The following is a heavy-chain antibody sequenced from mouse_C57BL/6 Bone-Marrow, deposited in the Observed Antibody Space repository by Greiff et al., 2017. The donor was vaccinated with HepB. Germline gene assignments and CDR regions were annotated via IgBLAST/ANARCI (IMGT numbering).Heavy chain of an antibody. CDR1: GYTFTDYY. J-gene: IGHJ1*03. CDR2: INPNNGGT. CDR3: ASLAYGNRWYFDV. D-gene: IGHD2-1*01. V-gene: IGHV1-26*01. Sequence: VQLQQSGPELVKPGASVKISCKASGYTFTDYYMNWVKQSHGKSLEWIGDINPNNGGTSYNQKFKGKATMTVDKSSSTAYMELRSLTSEDSAVYYGASLAYGNRWYFDVWGTGTTVTVSS.